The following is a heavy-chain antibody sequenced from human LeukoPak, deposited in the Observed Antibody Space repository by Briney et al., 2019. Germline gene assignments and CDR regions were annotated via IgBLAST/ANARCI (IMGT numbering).Heavy chain of an antibody. Sequence: PGGSLRLSCAASGFTFSSSAMSWVRQAPGKGLEWVSALSDSGSSTYYADSVKGRFTTSRDNSKNTLYLQMNSLRAEDTAVYYCAKHYYYASSATKSYFDYWGQGTLVTVSS. V-gene: IGHV3-23*01. CDR1: GFTFSSSA. D-gene: IGHD3-22*01. CDR2: LSDSGSST. J-gene: IGHJ4*02. CDR3: AKHYYYASSATKSYFDY.